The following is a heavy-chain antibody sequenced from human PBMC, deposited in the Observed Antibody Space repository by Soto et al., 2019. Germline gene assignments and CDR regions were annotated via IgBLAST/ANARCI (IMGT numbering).Heavy chain of an antibody. J-gene: IGHJ4*02. Sequence: QVQLVESGGALVKPGGSLRLSCAASGFNFSDFYISWIRQAPGKGLEWVSFISATGETTYYAESVKGRITISRDNAQKSLYLQMNSLRDEDTAIYYCVSQLQGSRRKYYFHFWGQGTLVTVSS. CDR2: ISATGETT. CDR3: VSQLQGSRRKYYFHF. D-gene: IGHD1-26*01. CDR1: GFNFSDFY. V-gene: IGHV3-11*01.